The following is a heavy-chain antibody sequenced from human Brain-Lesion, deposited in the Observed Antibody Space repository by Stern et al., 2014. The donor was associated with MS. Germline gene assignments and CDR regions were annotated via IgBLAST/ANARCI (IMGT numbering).Heavy chain of an antibody. J-gene: IGHJ4*02. D-gene: IGHD4-17*01. CDR1: GGSISSGDNY. CDR2: IHYSGGT. V-gene: IGHV4-30-4*01. CDR3: ARVPDYGDAFFAY. Sequence: QVQLLESGPGLVKPSQTLSLTCTVSGGSISSGDNYWSWIRQPPGKGPEWIGYIHYSGGTYFNPSLKSRATISADTSKNQFSPQLNSMTAADTAVYYCARVPDYGDAFFAYGGREILVTV.